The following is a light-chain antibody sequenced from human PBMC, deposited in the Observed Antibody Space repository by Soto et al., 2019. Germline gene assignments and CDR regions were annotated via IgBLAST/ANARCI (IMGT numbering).Light chain of an antibody. CDR1: WSNIGPNS. CDR2: DNN. CDR3: AAWDDSLNGYV. Sequence: QSVLTQPPSVSAAAGQKITISCSGGWSNIGPNSVSWYRQLPRTAPKLLIYDNNKRPSGIPDRFSGSKSGTSATLDITGLQTGDEADYYCAAWDDSLNGYVFGTGTKVTVL. J-gene: IGLJ1*01. V-gene: IGLV1-51*01.